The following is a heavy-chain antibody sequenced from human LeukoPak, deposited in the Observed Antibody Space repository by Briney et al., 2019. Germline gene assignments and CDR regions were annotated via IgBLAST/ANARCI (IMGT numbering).Heavy chain of an antibody. CDR2: IRYDGSNK. J-gene: IGHJ3*02. Sequence: GGSLRLSCAASGFTFSSYGMHWVRQAPGKGLEWVAFIRYDGSNKYYADSVKGRFTISRDNSKNTPYLQMNSLRAEDTAVYYCAKYLNVDTAMVNDAFDIWGQGTMVTVSS. CDR1: GFTFSSYG. V-gene: IGHV3-30*02. D-gene: IGHD5-18*01. CDR3: AKYLNVDTAMVNDAFDI.